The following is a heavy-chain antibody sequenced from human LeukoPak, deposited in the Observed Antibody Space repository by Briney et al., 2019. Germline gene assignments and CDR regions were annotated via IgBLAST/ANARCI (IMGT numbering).Heavy chain of an antibody. CDR2: ITSSSSYI. CDR1: GFTFSSYT. J-gene: IGHJ4*02. Sequence: GGSLRLSCASSGFTFSSYTMNWVRQAPGKGLEWVSSITSSSSYIYYTDSAKGRFTISRDNAKNSLFLQMDSLRAEDTAVYYCARVLSGTLTFDHWGQGTLVAVSS. CDR3: ARVLSGTLTFDH. V-gene: IGHV3-21*01. D-gene: IGHD3-9*01.